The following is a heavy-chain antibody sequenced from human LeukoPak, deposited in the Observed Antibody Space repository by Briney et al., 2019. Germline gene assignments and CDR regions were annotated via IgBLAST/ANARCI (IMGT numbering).Heavy chain of an antibody. CDR1: GFSFSSHW. V-gene: IGHV3-23*01. D-gene: IGHD4-17*01. Sequence: TGGSLRLSCAASGFSFSSHWMSWVRQAPGKGLEWVSIISGSGGSTYYADSVKGRFTTSRDNSNNTLYLQMNSLRAEDTAVYYCATRLRGPNYWGQGTLVTVSS. CDR3: ATRLRGPNY. CDR2: ISGSGGST. J-gene: IGHJ4*02.